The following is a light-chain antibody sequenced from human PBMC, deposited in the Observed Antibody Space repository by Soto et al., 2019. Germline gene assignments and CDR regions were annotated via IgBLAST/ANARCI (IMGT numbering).Light chain of an antibody. J-gene: IGLJ2*01. CDR3: ASKAGSSRHVV. CDR1: RIDIGDSNY. Sequence: QSALTQPPSASGSPGQSVTISCTGSRIDIGDSNYVSWYQQHPRKAPKLIISEVINRPSGVPDRFSASKSGNTAYLTISGLQAEDEADYYCASKAGSSRHVVFGGGTKLTVL. CDR2: EVI. V-gene: IGLV2-8*01.